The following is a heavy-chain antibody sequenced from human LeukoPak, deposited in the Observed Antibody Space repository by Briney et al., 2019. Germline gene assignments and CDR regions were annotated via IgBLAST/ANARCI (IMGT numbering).Heavy chain of an antibody. CDR2: INLVNGNT. CDR3: ARGRGTIGSNRDFYFYYYMDI. V-gene: IGHV1-3*03. J-gene: IGHJ6*03. D-gene: IGHD2-21*01. Sequence: ASVKVSCKASGYTFTNYAMHWVRLAPGQRLQWMGWINLVNGNTKYSQYFEGRVTITRDTSASTVYMELSSLRPDDMAVYYCARGRGTIGSNRDFYFYYYMDIWGNGTTVTVSS. CDR1: GYTFTNYA.